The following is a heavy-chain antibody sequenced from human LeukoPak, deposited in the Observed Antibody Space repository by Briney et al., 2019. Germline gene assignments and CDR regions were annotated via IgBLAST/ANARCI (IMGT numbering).Heavy chain of an antibody. V-gene: IGHV4-39*01. CDR2: IYYSGST. CDR1: GGSISRSSYY. J-gene: IGHJ4*02. D-gene: IGHD6-13*01. CDR3: ARSTIAAADPYYFDY. Sequence: SETLFLTCTVSGGSISRSSYYWGWIRQPPGKGLEWIGSIYYSGSTYYNPSLKSRVTISVDTSKNQFSLKLSSVTAADTAVYYCARSTIAAADPYYFDYWGQGTLVTVSS.